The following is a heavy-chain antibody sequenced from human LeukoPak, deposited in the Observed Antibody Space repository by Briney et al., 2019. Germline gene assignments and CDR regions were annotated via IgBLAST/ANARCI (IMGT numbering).Heavy chain of an antibody. CDR3: ARLDYYGSS. D-gene: IGHD3-10*01. V-gene: IGHV1-2*02. CDR2: INPNSGGT. CDR1: GSTFSSYA. Sequence: ASVKVSCKASGSTFSSYAISWVRQAPGQGLEWMGWINPNSGGTNYAQKFQGRVTMTRDTSISTAYMELSRLRSDDTAVYYCARLDYYGSSWGQGTLVTVSS. J-gene: IGHJ5*02.